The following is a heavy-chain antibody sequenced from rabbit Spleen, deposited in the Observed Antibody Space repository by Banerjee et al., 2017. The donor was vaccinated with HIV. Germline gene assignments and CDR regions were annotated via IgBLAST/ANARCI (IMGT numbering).Heavy chain of an antibody. CDR2: IGTGSGIT. D-gene: IGHD1-1*01. V-gene: IGHV1S45*01. Sequence: QEQLVESGGGLVQPGGSLKLSCKASGFDFSSYGVCWVRQAPGKGLEWIACIGTGSGITYYANWAKGRFTISKTSSTTVTLQMTSLTAADTATYFCARRSYDGSGGYYIDLWGPGTLVTVS. J-gene: IGHJ4*01. CDR1: GFDFSSYG. CDR3: ARRSYDGSGGYYIDL.